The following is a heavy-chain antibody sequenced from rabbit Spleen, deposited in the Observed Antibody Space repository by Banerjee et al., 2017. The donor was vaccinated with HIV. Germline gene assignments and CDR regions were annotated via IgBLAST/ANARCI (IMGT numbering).Heavy chain of an antibody. CDR2: IYTGNGKN. Sequence: QEQLVESGGGLVKPGASLTLICTASGFSFSSGYDMSWVRQAPGKGLEWIGFIYTGNGKNYSASGAKGRFTISKASSTTVTLQVTSLTAADTATFFCTRDEGRGHYIDGYFNLGGPGTLVPV. D-gene: IGHD1-1*01. J-gene: IGHJ4*01. CDR1: GFSFSSGYD. CDR3: TRDEGRGHYIDGYFNL. V-gene: IGHV1S45*01.